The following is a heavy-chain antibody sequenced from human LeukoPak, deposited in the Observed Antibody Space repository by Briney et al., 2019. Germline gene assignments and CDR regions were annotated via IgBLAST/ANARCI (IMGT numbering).Heavy chain of an antibody. V-gene: IGHV1-18*01. CDR2: ITAYSGRT. Sequence: GASVKVSCKASGYTFTSYGISWVRQAPGQGLEWMGWITAYSGRTNYAQKLQGRVTMTTDTSTSTAYMELRSLRSDDTAVYYCARGPGGRSGYYPLEDYYYYYYMDVWGKGTTVTVSS. J-gene: IGHJ6*03. CDR1: GYTFTSYG. CDR3: ARGPGGRSGYYPLEDYYYYYYMDV. D-gene: IGHD3-22*01.